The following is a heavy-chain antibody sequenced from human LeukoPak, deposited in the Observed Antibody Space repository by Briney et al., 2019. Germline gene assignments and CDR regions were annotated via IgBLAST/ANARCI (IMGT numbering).Heavy chain of an antibody. CDR3: APTAEAYTSWWKV. CDR2: INPDSGFT. Sequence: ASVEVSCKASGYKFTHDYMRWARQAPGQGLEFMGWINPDSGFTNYAQKFKGRVTMTRDTSISTAYLEVRSLTSDDTAVYYCAPTAEAYTSWWKVWGQGTLVTVSS. J-gene: IGHJ4*02. CDR1: GYKFTHDY. D-gene: IGHD3-16*01. V-gene: IGHV1-2*02.